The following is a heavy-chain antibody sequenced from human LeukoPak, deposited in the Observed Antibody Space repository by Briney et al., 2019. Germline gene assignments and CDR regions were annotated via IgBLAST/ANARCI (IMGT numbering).Heavy chain of an antibody. V-gene: IGHV1-69*04. Sequence: SVKVSCKASGGTFSSYAISWVRQAPGQGLEGVGRIIPILGIANYAQKFQGRVTITADKSPSTAYMELSSLRSEDTAVYYCARHLQPFTYYYDSSGYYLEQGYWGQGTLVTVSS. CDR2: IIPILGIA. D-gene: IGHD3-22*01. J-gene: IGHJ4*02. CDR3: ARHLQPFTYYYDSSGYYLEQGY. CDR1: GGTFSSYA.